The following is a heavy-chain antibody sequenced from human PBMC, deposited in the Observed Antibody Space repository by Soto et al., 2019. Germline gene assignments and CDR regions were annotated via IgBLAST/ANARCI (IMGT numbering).Heavy chain of an antibody. CDR3: ARLRFIDYGDSGRFDY. Sequence: SETLSLTCAVSGGSISSSNWWSWVRQPPGKGLEWIGEIYHSGSTNYNPSLKSRVTISVDKSKNQFSLKLSSVTAADTAVYYCARLRFIDYGDSGRFDYWGQGTLVTVSS. D-gene: IGHD4-17*01. J-gene: IGHJ4*02. CDR2: IYHSGST. V-gene: IGHV4-4*02. CDR1: GGSISSSNW.